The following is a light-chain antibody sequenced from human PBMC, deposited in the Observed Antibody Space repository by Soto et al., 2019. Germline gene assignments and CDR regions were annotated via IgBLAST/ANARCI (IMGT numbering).Light chain of an antibody. CDR2: DVS. Sequence: QSVLTQPASVSGSPGQSITISCTGTSSDVGGYNYVSWYQQHPGKAPKLMIYDVSNRPSGVSNRFSGSKSGNTASLTISGLRAEDEDDYYCSSYISSSAPYVFGTGTKVTVL. CDR3: SSYISSSAPYV. V-gene: IGLV2-14*01. J-gene: IGLJ1*01. CDR1: SSDVGGYNY.